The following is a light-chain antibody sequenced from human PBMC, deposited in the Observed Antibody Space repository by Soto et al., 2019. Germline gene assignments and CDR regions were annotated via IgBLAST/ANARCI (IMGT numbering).Light chain of an antibody. V-gene: IGKV4-1*01. J-gene: IGKJ4*01. CDR2: WAS. CDR1: QSVLYRSNNKNY. Sequence: DIVMTQSPDSLAVSLGERATINCKSSQSVLYRSNNKNYLTWYQQKPGQPPKLLIYWASTRESGVPDRFSGSGSGTEFTLTISSLQAEDVAVYYCQQYYSIPFSFGGGTKVEIK. CDR3: QQYYSIPFS.